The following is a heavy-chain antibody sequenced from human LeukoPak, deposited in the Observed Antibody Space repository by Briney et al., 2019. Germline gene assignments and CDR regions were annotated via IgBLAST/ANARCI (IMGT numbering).Heavy chain of an antibody. CDR3: ARGPLNWNYGLDY. J-gene: IGHJ4*02. V-gene: IGHV1-69*05. D-gene: IGHD1-7*01. CDR1: GGTFSSYA. CDR2: IIPIFGTA. Sequence: SVKVSCKASGGTFSSYAISWVRRAPGQGLEWMGGIIPIFGTADYAQQFQGRVTITTDESTSTAYMELSSLRSEDTAVYYCARGPLNWNYGLDYWGQGTLVTVSS.